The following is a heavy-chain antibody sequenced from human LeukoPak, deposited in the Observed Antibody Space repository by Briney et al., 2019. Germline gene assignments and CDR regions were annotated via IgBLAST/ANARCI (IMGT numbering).Heavy chain of an antibody. V-gene: IGHV3-72*01. J-gene: IGHJ4*02. Sequence: PGGSLRLSCAASGFNLNDYYIDWLRQAPGKGVEWVGRIKNKRGSYTADYAASVKGRFTISRDDSQNSMYLQMNSLKTEDTAVYYCGRETATALDYWGQGTLVTVSS. CDR1: GFNLNDYY. CDR2: IKNKRGSYTA. CDR3: GRETATALDY. D-gene: IGHD2-21*02.